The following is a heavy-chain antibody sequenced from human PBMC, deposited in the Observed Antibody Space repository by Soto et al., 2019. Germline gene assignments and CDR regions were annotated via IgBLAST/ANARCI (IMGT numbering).Heavy chain of an antibody. J-gene: IGHJ4*02. CDR3: ARGSGVVVRDY. CDR1: GFTFSSYG. D-gene: IGHD3-22*01. CDR2: IWYDGSNK. V-gene: IGHV3-33*01. Sequence: QVQLVESGGGVVQPGRSLRLSCAASGFTFSSYGMHWVRQAPGKGLEWVAVIWYDGSNKYYADSVKGRFTISRDNSKNTLYLQMNSLRAEDTAVYYCARGSGVVVRDYWGQGTLVTVSS.